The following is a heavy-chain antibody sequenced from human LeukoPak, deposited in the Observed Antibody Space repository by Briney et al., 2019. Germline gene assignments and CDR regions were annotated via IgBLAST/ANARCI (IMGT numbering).Heavy chain of an antibody. Sequence: PGGSLRLSCAASGFTFSSYGMHWVRQAPGKGLEWVAVIWYDGSNKYYADSVKGRFTISRGNSKNTLYLQMNSLRAEDTAVYYCARDGGYSYGSDYWGQGTLVTVSS. CDR2: IWYDGSNK. CDR3: ARDGGYSYGSDY. D-gene: IGHD5-18*01. V-gene: IGHV3-33*01. CDR1: GFTFSSYG. J-gene: IGHJ4*02.